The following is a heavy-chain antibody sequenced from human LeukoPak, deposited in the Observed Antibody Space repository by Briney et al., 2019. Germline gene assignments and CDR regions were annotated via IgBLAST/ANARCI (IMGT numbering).Heavy chain of an antibody. CDR1: GFTFSDYY. Sequence: GGSLRLSCAASGFTFSDYYMSWIRQAPGKGLEWVSYISSSGSIIYYADSVKGRFTISRDNAKNSLYLQMNSLRAEDTAVYYCARGLILGTNWYFDLWGRGTLVTVSS. CDR2: ISSSGSII. V-gene: IGHV3-11*01. CDR3: ARGLILGTNWYFDL. J-gene: IGHJ2*01. D-gene: IGHD1-1*01.